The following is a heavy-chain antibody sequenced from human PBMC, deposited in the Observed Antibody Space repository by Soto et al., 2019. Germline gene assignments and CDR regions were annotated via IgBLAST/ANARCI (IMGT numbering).Heavy chain of an antibody. CDR3: ARGENIAARPHAFDI. V-gene: IGHV4-4*02. CDR2: IYHSGST. D-gene: IGHD6-6*01. J-gene: IGHJ3*02. Sequence: QVQLQESGPGLVKPSGTLSLTCAVSSGSISSSNWWSWVRQPPGKGLEWIGEIYHSGSTNYNPSLKGRVTISVYKSKNQFSLKLSSVTAADTAVYYCARGENIAARPHAFDIWGQGTMVTVSS. CDR1: SGSISSSNW.